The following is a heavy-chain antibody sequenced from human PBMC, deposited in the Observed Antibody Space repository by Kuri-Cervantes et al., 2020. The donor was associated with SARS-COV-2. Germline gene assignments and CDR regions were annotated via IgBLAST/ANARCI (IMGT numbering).Heavy chain of an antibody. D-gene: IGHD2-15*01. V-gene: IGHV5-10-1*01. J-gene: IGHJ4*02. CDR2: IDHSDSYT. Sequence: KVSCKGSGYSFTSYWISWVRQMPGKGLEWMGRIDHSDSYTNYSPSFQGHVTISADKSISTAYLQWSSLKASDTAMYYCARRVGYYFDYWGQGTLVTVSS. CDR3: ARRVGYYFDY. CDR1: GYSFTSYW.